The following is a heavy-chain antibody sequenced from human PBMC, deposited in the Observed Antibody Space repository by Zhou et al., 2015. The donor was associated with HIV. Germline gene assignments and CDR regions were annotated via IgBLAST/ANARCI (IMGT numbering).Heavy chain of an antibody. D-gene: IGHD4-17*01. CDR2: IIPIFGTA. V-gene: IGHV1-69*01. CDR1: GGTFSSYA. Sequence: QVQLVQSGAEVKKPGSSVKVSCKASGGTFSSYAISWVRQAPGQGLEWMGGIIPIFGTANYAQKFQGRVTITADESTSTAYMELSSLRSEDTAVYYCARDGNAVTYGHYYGMDVWGQGTTVTVSS. J-gene: IGHJ6*02. CDR3: ARDGNAVTYGHYYGMDV.